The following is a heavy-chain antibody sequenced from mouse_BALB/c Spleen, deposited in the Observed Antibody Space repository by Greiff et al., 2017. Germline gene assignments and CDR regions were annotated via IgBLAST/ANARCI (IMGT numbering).Heavy chain of an antibody. CDR3: ARAPFDYLSY. CDR2: IHYSGST. J-gene: IGHJ3*01. Sequence: VQLQQSGPDLVKPSQSLSLTCTVTGYSITSGYSWHWIRQCPGNKLEWMGYIHYSGSTNYNPSLKSRISITRDTSKNQFFLQLNSVTTEDTATYYCARAPFDYLSYWGQGTLVTVSA. CDR1: GYSITSGYS. V-gene: IGHV3-1*02. D-gene: IGHD2-4*01.